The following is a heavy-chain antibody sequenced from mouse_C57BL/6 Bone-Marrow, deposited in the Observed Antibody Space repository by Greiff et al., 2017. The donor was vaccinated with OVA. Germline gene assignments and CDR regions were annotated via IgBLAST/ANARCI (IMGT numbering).Heavy chain of an antibody. V-gene: IGHV6-3*01. CDR2: IRLKSDNYAT. Sequence: DVMLVESGGGLVQPGGSMKLSCVASGFTFSNYWMNWVRQSPEKGLEWVAQIRLKSDNYATHYAESVKGRFTISRDDSKSSVYLQMNNLRAEDTGIYYCTGDGYYVDWYFDVWGTGTTVTVSS. CDR1: GFTFSNYW. J-gene: IGHJ1*03. D-gene: IGHD2-3*01. CDR3: TGDGYYVDWYFDV.